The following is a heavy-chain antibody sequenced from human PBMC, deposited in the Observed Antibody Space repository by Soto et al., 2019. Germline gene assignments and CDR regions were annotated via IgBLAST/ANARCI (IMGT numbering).Heavy chain of an antibody. CDR1: GFTFSSYA. D-gene: IGHD6-6*01. Sequence: PGGSLRLSCAASGFTFSSYAMSWVRQAPGKGLEWVSAISGSGGSTYYADSVKGRFTISRDNSKNTLYLQMNSLRAEDTAVYYCAKVVAARHYYYYGMDVWGQGTTVTVSS. CDR2: ISGSGGST. J-gene: IGHJ6*02. V-gene: IGHV3-23*01. CDR3: AKVVAARHYYYYGMDV.